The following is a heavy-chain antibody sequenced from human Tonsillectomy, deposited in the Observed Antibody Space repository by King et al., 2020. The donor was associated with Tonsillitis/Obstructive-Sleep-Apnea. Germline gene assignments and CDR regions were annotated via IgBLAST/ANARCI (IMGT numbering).Heavy chain of an antibody. D-gene: IGHD6-6*01. J-gene: IGHJ4*02. CDR2: ISYDGSNK. CDR1: GFTFSSYA. Sequence: VQLVESGGGVVQPGRSLRLSCAASGFTFSSYAMHWVRQAPGKGLEWVAVISYDGSNKYYADSVKGRFTISRDNSKNTLYLQMNNLRAEDTAVYYCARDGEEYSSSSYFDYWGQGTLVTVSS. CDR3: ARDGEEYSSSSYFDY. V-gene: IGHV3-30*01.